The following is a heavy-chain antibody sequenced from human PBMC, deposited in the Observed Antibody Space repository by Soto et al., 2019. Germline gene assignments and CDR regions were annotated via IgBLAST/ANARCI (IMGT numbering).Heavy chain of an antibody. J-gene: IGHJ3*02. D-gene: IGHD3-9*01. V-gene: IGHV3-23*01. CDR2: ISGSGGST. CDR3: AKDYYDILTGHTAGDAFDI. Sequence: GGSLRLSCAASGFTFSSYAMSWVRQAPGKGLEWVSAISGSGGSTYYADSVKGRFTISGDNSKNTLYLQMNSLRAEDTAVYYCAKDYYDILTGHTAGDAFDIWGQGTMVTVSS. CDR1: GFTFSSYA.